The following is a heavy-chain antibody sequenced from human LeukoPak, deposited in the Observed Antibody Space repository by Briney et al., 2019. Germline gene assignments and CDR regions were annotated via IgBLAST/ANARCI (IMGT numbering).Heavy chain of an antibody. V-gene: IGHV4-4*07. J-gene: IGHJ6*02. CDR2: IYTSGST. CDR1: GGSISSYY. Sequence: SETLSLTCTVSGGSISSYYWSWIRQPAGKGLEWIGRIYTSGSTNYNPSLKSRVTMSVDTSKNQFSLKLSSVTAADTAVYYCARDSGYSGYDFRCYYYGMDVWGQGTTVTVSS. CDR3: ARDSGYSGYDFRCYYYGMDV. D-gene: IGHD5-12*01.